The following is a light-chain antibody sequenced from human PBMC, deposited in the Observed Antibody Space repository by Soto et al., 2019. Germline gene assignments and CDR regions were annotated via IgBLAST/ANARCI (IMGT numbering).Light chain of an antibody. V-gene: IGLV2-14*01. CDR1: SSDVGGYKY. J-gene: IGLJ1*01. Sequence: QSALTQPASVSGSPGQSITISCTGTSSDVGGYKYVSWYQQHPGKAPKLMIFEVSNRPSGVSNRFSGSKSGNTASLTISGLQAEDEADYYCSSYTTSSTYVLGTGTKSPS. CDR2: EVS. CDR3: SSYTTSSTYV.